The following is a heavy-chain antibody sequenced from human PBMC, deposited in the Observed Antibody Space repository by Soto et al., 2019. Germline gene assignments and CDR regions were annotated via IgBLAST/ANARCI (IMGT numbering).Heavy chain of an antibody. CDR1: GFSFSNYA. Sequence: EVQILESGGGLAVPGGSLRLSCVVSGFSFSNYAMSWVRQAPGKGLEWVSGIRSSGASTYYADSAKGRFTISRDNSKYTVYLQMNSLRAEDTALYYCAKGGSAWTGGEPDYWGQGTLVTVSS. V-gene: IGHV3-23*01. J-gene: IGHJ4*02. D-gene: IGHD3-16*01. CDR2: IRSSGAST. CDR3: AKGGSAWTGGEPDY.